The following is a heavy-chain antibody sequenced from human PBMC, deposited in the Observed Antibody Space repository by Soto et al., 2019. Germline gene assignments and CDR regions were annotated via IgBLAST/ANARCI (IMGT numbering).Heavy chain of an antibody. D-gene: IGHD4-4*01. V-gene: IGHV4-38-2*01. CDR3: ARVTPKGWFDT. Sequence: LSLTCAVSGYSISSGYYWGWIRQPPGKGLEWIGSIYHSGSTYYNPSLKSRVTISVDTSKNQFSLKLSSVTAADTAVYYCARVTPKGWFDTWGQGTLVTVSS. J-gene: IGHJ5*02. CDR2: IYHSGST. CDR1: GYSISSGYY.